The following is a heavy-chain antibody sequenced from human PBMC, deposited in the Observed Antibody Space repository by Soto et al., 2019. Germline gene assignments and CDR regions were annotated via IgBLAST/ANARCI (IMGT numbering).Heavy chain of an antibody. CDR1: GYTFTSYG. Sequence: ASVKVSCKASGYTFTSYGISWVRQAPGQGLEWMGWISAYNGNTNYAQKLQGRVTMTTDTSTSTAYMELRSLRSDDTAVYYCARHPVGEGLVWLLQYYYYGMDVWGQGTTVTVSS. V-gene: IGHV1-18*04. J-gene: IGHJ6*02. CDR3: ARHPVGEGLVWLLQYYYYGMDV. D-gene: IGHD3-3*01. CDR2: ISAYNGNT.